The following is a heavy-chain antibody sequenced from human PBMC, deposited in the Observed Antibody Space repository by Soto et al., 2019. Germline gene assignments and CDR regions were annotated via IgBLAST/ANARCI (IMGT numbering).Heavy chain of an antibody. CDR3: VRGCGRPSCPYYLYV. CDR2: IKQDGNDK. CDR1: GFTFSTYW. V-gene: IGHV3-7*01. D-gene: IGHD2-2*01. Sequence: EVQLVESGGGLVQPGGSLRLSCVASGFTFSTYWMSWVRLAPGTGLEWVATIKQDGNDKYYVDSVKGRFAISRDNAENSLYLQMSVLSPDDTAVDYFVRGCGRPSCPYYLYVWCKGNTVTGSS. J-gene: IGHJ6*04.